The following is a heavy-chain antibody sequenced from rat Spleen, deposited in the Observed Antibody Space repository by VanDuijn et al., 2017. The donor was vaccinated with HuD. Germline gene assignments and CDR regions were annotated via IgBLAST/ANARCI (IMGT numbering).Heavy chain of an antibody. J-gene: IGHJ2*01. V-gene: IGHV2S13*01. Sequence: QVQLKESGPGLVQPSQTMSLTCIVSGFSLTSYHVHWVRQSPGKGLEWMAVIWSGGNTDYNSALKSRLSISRDTSKSQVFLKVNSLKTEDTGIYYCTRSDVYYPYFDYWGQGVMVTVSS. CDR1: GFSLTSYH. CDR2: IWSGGNT. CDR3: TRSDVYYPYFDY. D-gene: IGHD1-6*01.